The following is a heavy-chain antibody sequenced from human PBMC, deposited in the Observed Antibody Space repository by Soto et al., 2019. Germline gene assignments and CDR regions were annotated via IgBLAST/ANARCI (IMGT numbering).Heavy chain of an antibody. CDR1: GGSFSGYY. Sequence: SETLSLTCAVYGGSFSGYYWSWIRQPPGKGLEWIGEINHSGSTDYNPSLKSRVTISVDTSKNQFSLKLSSVTAADTAVYYCARGGRAYYDFWSGPPDMDVWGQGTTVTVSS. V-gene: IGHV4-34*01. D-gene: IGHD3-3*01. J-gene: IGHJ6*02. CDR3: ARGGRAYYDFWSGPPDMDV. CDR2: INHSGST.